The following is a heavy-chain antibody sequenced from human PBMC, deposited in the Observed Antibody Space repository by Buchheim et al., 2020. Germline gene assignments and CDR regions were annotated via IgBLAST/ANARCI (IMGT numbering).Heavy chain of an antibody. J-gene: IGHJ5*02. Sequence: QVQLQQWGAGLLKPSETLSLTCAVSGGSISGYYWSWIRQPQGKGLEWIGEINQSGSTNYNPSLKSRVTISVDSYMNQFSLKLSSVTAADTAVYYCARGYSSSWFDPWGQGTL. D-gene: IGHD6-19*01. V-gene: IGHV4-34*01. CDR1: GGSISGYY. CDR2: INQSGST. CDR3: ARGYSSSWFDP.